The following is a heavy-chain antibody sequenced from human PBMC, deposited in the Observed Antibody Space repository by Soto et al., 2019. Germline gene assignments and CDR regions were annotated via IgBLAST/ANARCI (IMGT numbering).Heavy chain of an antibody. Sequence: QVQLQESGPGLVKPSQTLSLTCNVSGGSVLSGGYYWSWIRQRPGKGLQWIGSIHYSGTTYYDPSLKSRLTLSVDTSNNHFSLKLTALTAADTAVYYCARDPGASGDYARGYFDYWGQGAPVTVSS. CDR2: IHYSGTT. CDR3: ARDPGASGDYARGYFDY. J-gene: IGHJ4*02. V-gene: IGHV4-31*03. CDR1: GGSVLSGGYY. D-gene: IGHD4-17*01.